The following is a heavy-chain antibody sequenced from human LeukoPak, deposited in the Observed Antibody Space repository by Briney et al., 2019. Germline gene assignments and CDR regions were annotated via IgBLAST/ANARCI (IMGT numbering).Heavy chain of an antibody. V-gene: IGHV1-69*13. CDR3: ARDQIAARPEDYYGMDV. D-gene: IGHD6-6*01. CDR1: GGTFSSYA. J-gene: IGHJ6*02. CDR2: IIPIFGTA. Sequence: ASVTVSCTASGGTFSSYAISWVRQAPGQGLEWMGGIIPIFGTANYAQKFQGRVTITADESTSTAYMELRSLRSDDTAVYYCARDQIAARPEDYYGMDVWGQGTTVTVSS.